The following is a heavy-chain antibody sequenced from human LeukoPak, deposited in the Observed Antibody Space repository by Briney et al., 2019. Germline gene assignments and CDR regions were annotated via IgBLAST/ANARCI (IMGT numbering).Heavy chain of an antibody. J-gene: IGHJ6*02. CDR2: IIPILGTV. CDR1: GGTFSSYS. D-gene: IGHD6-13*01. V-gene: IGHV1-69*13. CDR3: ARVVLRGRSQQPPYYYYGMDV. Sequence: ASVKVSCKASGGTFSSYSISWVRQAPGQGPEWMGGIIPILGTVNYAQKFQGRVTITADESTSTAYMELSSLRSEDTAVYYCARVVLRGRSQQPPYYYYGMDVWGQGTTVNVS.